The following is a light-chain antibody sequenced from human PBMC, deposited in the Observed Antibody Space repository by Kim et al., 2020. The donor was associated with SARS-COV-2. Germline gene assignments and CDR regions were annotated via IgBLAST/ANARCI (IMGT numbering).Light chain of an antibody. V-gene: IGKV3-11*01. CDR2: DAS. CDR1: QSVSTY. Sequence: LSPGESATLSCRASQSVSTYLAWYQHKPGQAPRLLIYDASARATGIPARFSGSGSETDFTLTISSLETEDFAVYYCQQRSKWPLTFGGGTKVDIK. J-gene: IGKJ4*01. CDR3: QQRSKWPLT.